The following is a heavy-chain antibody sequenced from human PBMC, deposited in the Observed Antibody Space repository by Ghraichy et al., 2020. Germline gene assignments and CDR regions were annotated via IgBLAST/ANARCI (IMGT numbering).Heavy chain of an antibody. CDR3: ARDLTQHDFWSGYLPTRYYGMDV. V-gene: IGHV3-21*01. CDR1: GFTFSCYS. Sequence: GGSLRLSCAASGFTFSCYSMNWVRQAPGKGLEWVSSISSSSSYIYYADSVKGRFTISRDNAKNSLYLQMNSLRAEDTAVYYCARDLTQHDFWSGYLPTRYYGMDVWGQGTTVTVSS. J-gene: IGHJ6*02. D-gene: IGHD3-3*01. CDR2: ISSSSSYI.